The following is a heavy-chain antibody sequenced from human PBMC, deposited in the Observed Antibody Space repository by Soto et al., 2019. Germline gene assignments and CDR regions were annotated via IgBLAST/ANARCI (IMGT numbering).Heavy chain of an antibody. D-gene: IGHD6-19*01. CDR3: ARNSGPTGDDAFDI. Sequence: GASVKVSCKASGYTFTSYGISWVRQAPGQGLEWMGWLSAYNGNTNYAQKLQGRVTMTTDTSTSTAYMELRSLRSDDTAVYYCARNSGPTGDDAFDIWGQGTMVTVSS. J-gene: IGHJ3*02. CDR1: GYTFTSYG. V-gene: IGHV1-18*04. CDR2: LSAYNGNT.